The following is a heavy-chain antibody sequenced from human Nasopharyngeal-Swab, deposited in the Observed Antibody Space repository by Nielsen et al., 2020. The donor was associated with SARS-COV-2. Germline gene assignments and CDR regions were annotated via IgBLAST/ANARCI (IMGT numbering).Heavy chain of an antibody. CDR1: GYTLTELS. D-gene: IGHD1-26*01. Sequence: ASVKVSCKVSGYTLTELSMHWVRRAPGKGREWMGGFEPEDGETIYAQKFQGRVTMTEDTSTDTAYMELSSLRSEDTAVYYCATDLPVRRSEWELLQAPYYYYGMDVWGQGTTVTVSS. CDR3: ATDLPVRRSEWELLQAPYYYYGMDV. CDR2: FEPEDGET. J-gene: IGHJ6*02. V-gene: IGHV1-24*01.